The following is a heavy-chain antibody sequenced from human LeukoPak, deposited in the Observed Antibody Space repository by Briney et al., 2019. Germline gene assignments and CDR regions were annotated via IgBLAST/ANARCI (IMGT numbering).Heavy chain of an antibody. J-gene: IGHJ4*02. CDR3: ARDLGYCSSTSCHIGGDY. CDR2: ISYDGSNK. D-gene: IGHD2-2*02. CDR1: GFTFSSYA. Sequence: GGSLRLSCAASGFTFSSYAMHWVRQAPGKGLEWVAVISYDGSNKYYADSVKGRFTISRDNSKNTLYLQMNSLRAEGTAVYYCARDLGYCSSTSCHIGGDYWGQGTLVTVSS. V-gene: IGHV3-30*04.